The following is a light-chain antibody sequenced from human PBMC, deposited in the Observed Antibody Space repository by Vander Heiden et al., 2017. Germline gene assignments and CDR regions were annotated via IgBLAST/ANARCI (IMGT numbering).Light chain of an antibody. CDR2: GNS. V-gene: IGLV1-40*01. Sequence: QSVLTQPPSVSGAPGQRVTISCTGSRSNIGAVDDVNWYQQLPGTAHNLLIYGNSNRPSGVPDRFSGSKSGTSAALAITGLQAEDEADDYCQSYDSSLSGHVVFGGGTKLTVL. CDR3: QSYDSSLSGHVV. CDR1: RSNIGAVDD. J-gene: IGLJ2*01.